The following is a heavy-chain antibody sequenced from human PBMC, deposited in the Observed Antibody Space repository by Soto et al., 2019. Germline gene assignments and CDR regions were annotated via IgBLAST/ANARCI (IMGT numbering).Heavy chain of an antibody. J-gene: IGHJ6*02. CDR2: INYDGYS. CDR3: ARHGFGPLHGLVDV. Sequence: QVQLQESGPGLVKPSETLSLTCTVSGGSITNYYCSWFRQPPGKGLEWIGYINYDGYSAYNLSLKRRVTLSMDASKTQFSLMLDSVTATATAVYYCARHGFGPLHGLVDVWGPGTTVIVSS. CDR1: GGSITNYY. D-gene: IGHD3-10*01. V-gene: IGHV4-59*08.